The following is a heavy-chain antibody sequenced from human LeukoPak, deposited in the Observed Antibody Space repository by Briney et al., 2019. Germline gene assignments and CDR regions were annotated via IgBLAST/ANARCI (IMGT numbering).Heavy chain of an antibody. D-gene: IGHD6-13*01. CDR1: GFTFDDYG. V-gene: IGHV3-20*04. CDR2: INLNGGST. Sequence: GGSLRLSCAASGFTFDDYGMSWVRQAPGKGLEWVSGINLNGGSTGYADSVKGRFTISRDNAKNSLYLQMNSLRAEDTALYYCASDPWGIASSRLFDYWGQGTLVTVSS. J-gene: IGHJ4*02. CDR3: ASDPWGIASSRLFDY.